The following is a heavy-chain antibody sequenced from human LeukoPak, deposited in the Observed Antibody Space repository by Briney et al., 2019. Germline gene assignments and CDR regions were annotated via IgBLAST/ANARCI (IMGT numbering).Heavy chain of an antibody. D-gene: IGHD2/OR15-2a*01. CDR2: INTDESNR. V-gene: IGHV3-74*01. Sequence: PGGSLRLSCAASGFTFSNYWMHWVRQAPGKGLVWVSRINTDESNRNYADPVKGRFTISRDNAKNTLYLQMNSLRAEDTAVYYCARDFSPYYMDVWGKGTTVIVSS. CDR1: GFTFSNYW. J-gene: IGHJ6*03. CDR3: ARDFSPYYMDV.